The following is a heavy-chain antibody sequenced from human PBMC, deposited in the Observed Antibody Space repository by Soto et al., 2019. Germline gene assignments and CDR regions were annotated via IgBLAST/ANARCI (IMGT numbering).Heavy chain of an antibody. Sequence: QVQLVESGGGVVQPGRSLRLSCAASGFTFSSYGMHWVRQAPGKGLEWVAVISYDGSNKYYADSVKGRFTISRDNSKNTLYLQMNSLRAEDTAVYYCAKDPQSLHYYYSYYMVVWGKGTTVTVSS. CDR3: AKDPQSLHYYYSYYMVV. J-gene: IGHJ6*03. V-gene: IGHV3-30*18. CDR1: GFTFSSYG. CDR2: ISYDGSNK.